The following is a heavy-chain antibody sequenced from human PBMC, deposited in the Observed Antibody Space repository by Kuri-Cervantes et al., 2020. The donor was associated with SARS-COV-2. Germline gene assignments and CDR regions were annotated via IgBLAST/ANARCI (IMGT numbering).Heavy chain of an antibody. CDR3: ARGIRGSWYVFDY. J-gene: IGHJ4*02. V-gene: IGHV3-21*01. Sequence: GGSLRLSCAASGFTFSSYSMNWVRQAPGKGLEWVSSISSSSSYIYYADSVKGRFTISRDNSKNTLYLQMNSLRAEDTAVYYCARGIRGSWYVFDYWGQGTLVTVSS. D-gene: IGHD6-13*01. CDR2: ISSSSSYI. CDR1: GFTFSSYS.